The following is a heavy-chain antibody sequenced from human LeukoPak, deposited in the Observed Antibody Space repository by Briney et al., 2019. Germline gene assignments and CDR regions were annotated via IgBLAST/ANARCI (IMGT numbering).Heavy chain of an antibody. V-gene: IGHV4-59*08. J-gene: IGHJ6*02. Sequence: SETLSLTCTVSGGSISSYYWSWIRQPPGKGLEWIGYIYYSGSTNYNPSLKSRVTISVDTSKNQFSLKLSSVTAADTAVYYCARHKSSSYYYGMDVWGQGTTVTVSS. CDR2: IYYSGST. CDR1: GGSISSYY. CDR3: ARHKSSSYYYGMDV.